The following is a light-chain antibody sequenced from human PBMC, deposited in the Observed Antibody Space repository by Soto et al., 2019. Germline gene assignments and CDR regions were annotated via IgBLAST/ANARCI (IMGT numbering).Light chain of an antibody. CDR2: EVT. CDR3: SSFAGSNNFV. J-gene: IGLJ1*01. V-gene: IGLV2-8*01. Sequence: QSVLTQPPSVSGAPGQRVTISCTGSSSNIGPGYDYVSWYQRHPGKAPKLMIYEVTKRPSGVPDRFSGSKSGNTASLTVSGLQAEDEADYFCSSFAGSNNFVFGTGTKVTV. CDR1: SSNIGPGYDY.